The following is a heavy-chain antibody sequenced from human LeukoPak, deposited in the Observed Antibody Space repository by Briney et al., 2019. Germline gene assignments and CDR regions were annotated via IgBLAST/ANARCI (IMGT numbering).Heavy chain of an antibody. CDR2: IHYSRTT. J-gene: IGHJ4*02. D-gene: IGHD5-12*01. CDR1: GGSISSGSHH. CDR3: ARHDGRGGATMGALDS. Sequence: PSETLSLTCTVSGGSISSGSHHWGWFRQSPGKGLEWIGSIHYSRTTYHNPSLNSRVTISEVTSRNQFSLQLNSVTAADTAVYYCARHDGRGGATMGALDSWGQGSLVTVSS. V-gene: IGHV4-39*01.